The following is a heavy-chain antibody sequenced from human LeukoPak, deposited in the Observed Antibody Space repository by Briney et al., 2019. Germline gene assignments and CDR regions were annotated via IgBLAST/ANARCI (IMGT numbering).Heavy chain of an antibody. CDR2: ISSSSNTI. CDR1: AFTFSSYS. V-gene: IGHV3-48*02. Sequence: SGGSLRLSCAASAFTFSSYSMNWVRQAPGKGLEWVSYISSSSNTIYYADSVKGRFTISRDNAKNSLFLQMNSLRDEDTSVYYCERDLDYGDSLDYWGQGTLVTVSS. CDR3: ERDLDYGDSLDY. J-gene: IGHJ4*02. D-gene: IGHD4-17*01.